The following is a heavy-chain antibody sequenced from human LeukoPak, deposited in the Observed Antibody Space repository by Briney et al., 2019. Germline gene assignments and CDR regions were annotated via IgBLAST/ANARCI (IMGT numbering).Heavy chain of an antibody. CDR2: IWYDGSNN. Sequence: PGRSLRLSCAASGFTFSSYGMHWVRQAPGKGLEWVALIWYDGSNNYYADSVKGRFTISRDNSKNTLYLQMNSLRAEDTAVYYCAREQYSSSSGYFDYWGQGTLVTVSS. CDR1: GFTFSSYG. CDR3: AREQYSSSSGYFDY. V-gene: IGHV3-33*01. D-gene: IGHD6-6*01. J-gene: IGHJ4*02.